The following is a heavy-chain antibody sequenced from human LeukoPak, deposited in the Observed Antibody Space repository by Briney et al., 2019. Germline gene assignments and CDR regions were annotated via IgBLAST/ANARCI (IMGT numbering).Heavy chain of an antibody. D-gene: IGHD4-17*01. Sequence: SETLSLTCAVSGGSISSNTYYWGWIRQPPGKGLEWIGSFDYSGSTYYNPSLQSRVTIFEDTSKNQFSLKLTSVTAADTAVYYCARDSGYGAVYLDCWGQGTLVTVSS. CDR1: GGSISSNTYY. CDR2: FDYSGST. J-gene: IGHJ4*02. V-gene: IGHV4-39*07. CDR3: ARDSGYGAVYLDC.